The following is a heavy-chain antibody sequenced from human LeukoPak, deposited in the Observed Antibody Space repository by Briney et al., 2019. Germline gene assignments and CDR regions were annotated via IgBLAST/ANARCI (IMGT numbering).Heavy chain of an antibody. Sequence: AGGSLRLSCAASGFTFSGHWMSWVRQAPGKGLEWVANIKQGGSDKYYVDSVKGRFTISRDNANSLLYLQMNSLRGEDTAVYYCTRDRSRAEDDWGQGTLVTVSS. D-gene: IGHD1-14*01. J-gene: IGHJ4*02. CDR3: TRDRSRAEDD. CDR2: IKQGGSDK. CDR1: GFTFSGHW. V-gene: IGHV3-7*01.